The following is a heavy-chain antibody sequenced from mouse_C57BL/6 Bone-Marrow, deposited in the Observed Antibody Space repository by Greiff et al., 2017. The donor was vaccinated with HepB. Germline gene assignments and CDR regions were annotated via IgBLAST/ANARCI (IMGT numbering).Heavy chain of an antibody. J-gene: IGHJ3*01. V-gene: IGHV1-82*01. CDR2: IYPGDGDT. CDR3: ARSGSTMVTTNAY. D-gene: IGHD2-2*01. Sequence: VKLKQSGPELVKPGASVKISCKASGYAFSSSWMNWVKQRPGKGLEWIGRIYPGDGDTNYNGKFKGKATLTADKSSSTAYMQLSSLTSEDSAVYFCARSGSTMVTTNAYWGQGTLVTVSA. CDR1: GYAFSSSW.